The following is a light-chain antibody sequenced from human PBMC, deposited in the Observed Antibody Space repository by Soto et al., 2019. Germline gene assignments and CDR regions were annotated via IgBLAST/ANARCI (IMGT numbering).Light chain of an antibody. V-gene: IGLV2-14*01. CDR2: DVS. J-gene: IGLJ1*01. Sequence: QSALTQPASVSGSPGQSITISCTGTSSDVGGYNYVSWFQQHPGKAPKLMISDVSNRPSGVSNRFSGSKSGNTASLTISGLQAEDDADYYCLSYTTSSTAYVFGTGTKVTVL. CDR1: SSDVGGYNY. CDR3: LSYTTSSTAYV.